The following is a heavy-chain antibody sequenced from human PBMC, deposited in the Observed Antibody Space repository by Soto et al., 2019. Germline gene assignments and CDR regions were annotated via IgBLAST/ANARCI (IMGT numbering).Heavy chain of an antibody. CDR2: ISYDGSNK. D-gene: IGHD2-21*02. CDR3: AKDLTRRSHIVVVTARAYYYYGMDV. CDR1: GFTFSSYG. J-gene: IGHJ6*02. Sequence: GGSLRLSCAASGFTFSSYGMHWVRQAPGKGLEWVAVISYDGSNKYYADSVKGRFTISRDNSKNTLYLQMNSLRAEDTAVYYCAKDLTRRSHIVVVTARAYYYYGMDVWGQGTTVTVSS. V-gene: IGHV3-30*18.